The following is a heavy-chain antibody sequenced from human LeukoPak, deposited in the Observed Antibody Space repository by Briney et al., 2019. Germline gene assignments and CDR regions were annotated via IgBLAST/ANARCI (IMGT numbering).Heavy chain of an antibody. J-gene: IGHJ5*02. D-gene: IGHD6-13*01. CDR2: INHSGST. Sequence: PSQTLSLTCAVSGGSISSGDFPWSWIRQPPGKGLEWIGEINHSGSTNYNPSLKSRVTISVDTSKNQFSLKLSSVTAADTAVYYCARGRGSSWYNWFNPWGQGTLVTVSS. CDR3: ARGRGSSWYNWFNP. CDR1: GGSISSGDFP. V-gene: IGHV4-30-2*01.